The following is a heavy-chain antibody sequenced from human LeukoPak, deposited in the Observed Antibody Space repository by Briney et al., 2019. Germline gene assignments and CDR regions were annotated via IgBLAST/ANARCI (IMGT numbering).Heavy chain of an antibody. J-gene: IGHJ3*02. Sequence: GGSLRLSCAASGFTFSDYYMSWIRQAPGKGLEWVSYISSSGSTIYYADSVKGRFTISRDNAKNSLYLQMNSLRAEDTAVYYCATPPHYDSSGYSDAFDIWGQGTMVTVSS. D-gene: IGHD3-22*01. CDR2: ISSSGSTI. V-gene: IGHV3-11*01. CDR3: ATPPHYDSSGYSDAFDI. CDR1: GFTFSDYY.